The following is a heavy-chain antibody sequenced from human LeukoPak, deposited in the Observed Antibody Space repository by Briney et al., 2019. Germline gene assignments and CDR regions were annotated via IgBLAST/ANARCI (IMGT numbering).Heavy chain of an antibody. J-gene: IGHJ4*02. D-gene: IGHD6-19*01. CDR3: AKADVEWLVRGYFDY. Sequence: GXSLRLSCAASGFTFSSYAMSWVRQAPGKGLEWVSAISGSGGSTYYADSVKGRFTISRDNSKNTLYLQMNSLRAEDTAVYYCAKADVEWLVRGYFDYWGQGTLVTVSS. CDR1: GFTFSSYA. V-gene: IGHV3-23*01. CDR2: ISGSGGST.